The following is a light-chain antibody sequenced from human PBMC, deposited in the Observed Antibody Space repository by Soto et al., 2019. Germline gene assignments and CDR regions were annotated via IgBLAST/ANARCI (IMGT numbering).Light chain of an antibody. CDR3: HQYNNFPRT. J-gene: IGKJ1*01. Sequence: DMQLTQSPSTLSASVGGIVTSTVLASQSINGWLAWYQQKPGQAPNLLIYKASTLESGVPSRFSGSGSGTEFTLTVSSLQPDDFATYYCHQYNNFPRTFGQGTKVDIK. CDR1: QSINGW. CDR2: KAS. V-gene: IGKV1-5*03.